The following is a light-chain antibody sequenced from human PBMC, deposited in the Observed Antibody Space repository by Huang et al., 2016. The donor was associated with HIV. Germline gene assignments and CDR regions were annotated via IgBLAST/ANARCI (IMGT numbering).Light chain of an antibody. V-gene: IGKV3-20*01. J-gene: IGKJ3*01. CDR2: GAS. Sequence: EIVLTQSPGTLSLAPGERAALSCRATQSLSSSSLAWYQQKPGQAPRLLIDGASNSATGISDRFSGSGSGTDFTLIISRLEAEDSAVYYCQQYGGSPLFTFGPGTKVEIK. CDR3: QQYGGSPLFT. CDR1: QSLSSSS.